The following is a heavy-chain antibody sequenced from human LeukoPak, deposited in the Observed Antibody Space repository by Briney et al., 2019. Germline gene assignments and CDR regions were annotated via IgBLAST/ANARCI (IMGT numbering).Heavy chain of an antibody. D-gene: IGHD3-22*01. V-gene: IGHV4-34*01. J-gene: IGHJ6*02. CDR1: GGSFSGYY. CDR2: INHSGST. CDR3: ARNLLSGVVTTYYYYYYGMDV. Sequence: SETLSLTCAVYGGSFSGYYWSWIRQPPGKGLEWIGEINHSGSTNYNPSLKSRVTISVDTSKNQFSLKLSSVTAADTAVYYCARNLLSGVVTTYYYYYYGMDVWGQGTTVTVSS.